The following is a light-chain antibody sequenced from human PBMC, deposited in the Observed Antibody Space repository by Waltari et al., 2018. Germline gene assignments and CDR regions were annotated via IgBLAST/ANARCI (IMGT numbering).Light chain of an antibody. Sequence: EIVLTQSPGTLSLSPGERATLPCRASQSVSRALAWDQQKPGQAPRLLIYAASTRATGVPDRFSGSGSGTDFSLTISRLDPEDFAVYYCQHYVNLPVTFGQGTKVEI. CDR3: QHYVNLPVT. J-gene: IGKJ1*01. CDR2: AAS. V-gene: IGKV3-20*01. CDR1: QSVSRA.